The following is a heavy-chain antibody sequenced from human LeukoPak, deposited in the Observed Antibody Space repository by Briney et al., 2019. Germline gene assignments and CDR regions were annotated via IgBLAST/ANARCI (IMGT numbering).Heavy chain of an antibody. CDR3: AREVVVAATAVDY. D-gene: IGHD2-15*01. CDR1: GYTFTGYY. V-gene: IGHV1-2*02. J-gene: IGHJ4*02. Sequence: ASVKVSCTASGYTFTGYYMHWVRQAPGQGLEWMGWINPNSGGTNYAQKFQGRVTMTRDTSISTAYMELSRLRSDDTAVYYCAREVVVAATAVDYWGQGTLVTVSS. CDR2: INPNSGGT.